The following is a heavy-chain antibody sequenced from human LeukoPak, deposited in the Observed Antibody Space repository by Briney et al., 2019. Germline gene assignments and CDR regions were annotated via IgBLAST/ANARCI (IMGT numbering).Heavy chain of an antibody. V-gene: IGHV1-69*01. D-gene: IGHD6-13*01. CDR2: IIPLFHPP. CDR1: GGTFSSYA. J-gene: IGHJ4*02. Sequence: GSSVKVSCKASGGTFSSYAISWVRQAPGQGLEYMGGIIPLFHPPHYAQKFQGRVTITADGSTNTAYMHLNSLTSDDTAVYYCARRRIGAAGRIIEYWGQGTLVTVSS. CDR3: ARRRIGAAGRIIEY.